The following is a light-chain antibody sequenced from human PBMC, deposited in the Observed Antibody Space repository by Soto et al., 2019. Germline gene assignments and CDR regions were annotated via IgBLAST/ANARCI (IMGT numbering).Light chain of an antibody. CDR2: DVS. CDR3: CSYAGSPRYV. J-gene: IGLJ1*01. Sequence: QSALTQPRSVSGSPGQSVTISCTGTSSDVGGYNYVSWYQQHPGKAPKLMIYDVSKRPSGVPDRFSGSKSGNTASLTISGLQAEDEADYYCCSYAGSPRYVFGTGTKVTV. CDR1: SSDVGGYNY. V-gene: IGLV2-11*01.